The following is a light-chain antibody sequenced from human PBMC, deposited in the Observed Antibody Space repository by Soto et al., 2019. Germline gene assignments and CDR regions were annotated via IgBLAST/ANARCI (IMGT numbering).Light chain of an antibody. Sequence: QSALTQPASLSGSPGQSITISCTGTSSDVGGYNYVSWYQQHPGKAPKLMIYDVSNRPSGVSNRFSGSNSGNTASLTISGLQAEDEADYYCSSYTSSSTLVVFGGGTKLTVL. CDR2: DVS. V-gene: IGLV2-14*01. J-gene: IGLJ2*01. CDR1: SSDVGGYNY. CDR3: SSYTSSSTLVV.